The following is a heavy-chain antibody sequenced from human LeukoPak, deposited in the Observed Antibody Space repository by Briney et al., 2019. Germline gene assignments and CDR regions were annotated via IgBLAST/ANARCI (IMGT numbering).Heavy chain of an antibody. Sequence: SETLSLTCNVSGASISSYYWSWIRQPPGKGLEWIRYIYYSGSPKYNPSLKSRVTISVDTSKNQFSLKVSSVTAADTAVYYCARDPGYSYGYGFDDWGQGTLVTVSS. V-gene: IGHV4-59*01. D-gene: IGHD5-18*01. CDR1: GASISSYY. J-gene: IGHJ4*02. CDR2: IYYSGSP. CDR3: ARDPGYSYGYGFDD.